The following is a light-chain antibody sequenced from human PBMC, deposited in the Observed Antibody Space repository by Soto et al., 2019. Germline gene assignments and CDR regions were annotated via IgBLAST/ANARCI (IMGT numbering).Light chain of an antibody. CDR2: EVS. V-gene: IGLV2-14*01. Sequence: QSLLSQPASVSWPPGQSITISCTGTSSDIGGYNYVSWYQQHPGKAPKLMIHEVSNRPSGISNRFSGSKSGNTASLTISGLQAEDEADYYCSSYTSSSNLVFGTGTKVTVL. CDR3: SSYTSSSNLV. CDR1: SSDIGGYNY. J-gene: IGLJ1*01.